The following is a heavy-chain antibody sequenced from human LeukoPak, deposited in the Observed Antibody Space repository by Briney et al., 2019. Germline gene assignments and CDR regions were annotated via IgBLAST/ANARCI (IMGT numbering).Heavy chain of an antibody. J-gene: IGHJ4*02. Sequence: GGSLRLSCAASGFIFSSYAMHWVRQAPGKGLEWVAVISYDGSNKYYADSVKGRFTISRDISKNTLYLQMNSLRAEDTAVYYCARGLDVYWGQGTLVTVSS. CDR1: GFIFSSYA. V-gene: IGHV3-30-3*01. CDR3: ARGLDVY. D-gene: IGHD3-22*01. CDR2: ISYDGSNK.